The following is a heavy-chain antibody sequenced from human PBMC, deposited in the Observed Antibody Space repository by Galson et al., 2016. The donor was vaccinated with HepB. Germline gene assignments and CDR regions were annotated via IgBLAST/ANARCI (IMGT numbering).Heavy chain of an antibody. J-gene: IGHJ6*02. D-gene: IGHD6-13*01. CDR2: IYSGGTT. CDR3: AGRGASSSRWYSDYQYGLDV. Sequence: SLRLSCAASGFTVSSTYMNWVRQAPGKGLEWVSIIYSGGTTYQADSVKGSFTISRDNSNNTMYLQMNSMRHEDTAVDDCAGRGASSSRWYSDYQYGLDVWGQGTTVTVSS. CDR1: GFTVSSTY. V-gene: IGHV3-66*01.